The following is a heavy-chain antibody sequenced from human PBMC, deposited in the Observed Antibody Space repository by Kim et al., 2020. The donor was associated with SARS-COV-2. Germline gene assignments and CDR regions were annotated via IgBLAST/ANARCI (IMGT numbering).Heavy chain of an antibody. Sequence: SETLSLTCAVYGGSFSGYYWSWIRQPPGKGLEWIGEINHSGSTNYNPSLKSRVTISVDTSKNQFSLKLSSVTAADTAVYYCGSGITMVRGVSYWGQGTLV. J-gene: IGHJ4*02. CDR2: INHSGST. CDR1: GGSFSGYY. V-gene: IGHV4-34*01. D-gene: IGHD3-10*01. CDR3: GSGITMVRGVSY.